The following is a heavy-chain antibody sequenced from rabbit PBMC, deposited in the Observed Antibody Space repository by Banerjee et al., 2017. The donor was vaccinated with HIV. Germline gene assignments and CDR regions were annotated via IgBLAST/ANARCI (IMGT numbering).Heavy chain of an antibody. J-gene: IGHJ4*01. CDR2: INTATGKD. CDR3: ARDLVGVIGWNFNL. Sequence: QEQLVESGGGLVRPEGSLKLSCTASGFSFSDRDVMCWVRQAPGKGLEWIGCINTATGKDVYATWAKGRFTISKTSSTTVTLQMTSLTAADTATYFCARDLVGVIGWNFNLWGQGTLVTVS. CDR1: GFSFSDRDV. V-gene: IGHV1S45*01. D-gene: IGHD1-1*01.